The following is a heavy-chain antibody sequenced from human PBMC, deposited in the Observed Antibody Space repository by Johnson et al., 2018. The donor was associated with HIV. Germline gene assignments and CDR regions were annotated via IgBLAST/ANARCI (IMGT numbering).Heavy chain of an antibody. D-gene: IGHD3-3*01. CDR2: LFSDGTT. J-gene: IGHJ3*02. CDR3: AKQLYDLNYDFWSGYPI. V-gene: IGHV3-66*04. CDR1: GFSVSNYY. Sequence: VQLVESGGNLVQPGGSLRLSCAASGFSVSNYYMSWVRQAPGKGLEWVSVLFSDGTTYYADSVKGRFTISRDNSKNTLYLQMNSRRAEDTAVYYCAKQLYDLNYDFWSGYPIWGQGTMVTVSS.